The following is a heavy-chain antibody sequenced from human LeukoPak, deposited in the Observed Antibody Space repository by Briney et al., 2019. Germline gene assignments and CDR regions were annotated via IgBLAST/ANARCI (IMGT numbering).Heavy chain of an antibody. CDR1: GGSISSYY. CDR3: AREAEAKYSNYVDY. Sequence: PSETLSLTCTVSGGSISSYYWSWIRQPPGKGLEWIGYIYYSGSTHYNPSLKSRVTISVDTSKSQFSLKLSSVTAADTAVYYCAREAEAKYSNYVDYWGQGTLVTVSS. CDR2: IYYSGST. V-gene: IGHV4-59*01. J-gene: IGHJ4*02. D-gene: IGHD4-11*01.